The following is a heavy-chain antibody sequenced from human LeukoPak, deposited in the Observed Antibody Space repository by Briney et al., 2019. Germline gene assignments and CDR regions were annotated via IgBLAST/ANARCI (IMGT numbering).Heavy chain of an antibody. CDR2: ICYSGST. CDR1: GGSISSSSYY. J-gene: IGHJ4*02. CDR3: ARGNLRALFDY. Sequence: SDTLSLTCTVSGGSISSSSYYWGWIRQPPGKGLEWIGSICYSGSTYYNPSLKSRVTISVDTSKNQFSLKLSSVTAADTAVYYCARGNLRALFDYWGQGTLVTVSS. V-gene: IGHV4-39*07.